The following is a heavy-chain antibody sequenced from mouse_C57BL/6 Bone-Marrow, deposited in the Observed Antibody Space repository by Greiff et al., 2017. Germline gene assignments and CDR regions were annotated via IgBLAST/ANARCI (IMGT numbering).Heavy chain of an antibody. Sequence: VKLQQPGAELVKPGASVKLSCKASGYTFTSYWMHWVKQRPGQGLEWIGMIHPNSGSTNYNEKFKSKATLTVDKSSSTAYMQLSSLTSEDSAVYYCARRGLPDWYFDVWGTGTTVTVSS. V-gene: IGHV1-64*01. CDR3: ARRGLPDWYFDV. CDR2: IHPNSGST. J-gene: IGHJ1*03. D-gene: IGHD2-2*01. CDR1: GYTFTSYW.